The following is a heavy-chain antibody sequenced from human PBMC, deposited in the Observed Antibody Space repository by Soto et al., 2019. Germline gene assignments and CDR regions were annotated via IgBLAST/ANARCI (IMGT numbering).Heavy chain of an antibody. Sequence: PGGSLRLSCAASGFTFDDYTMHWFRQAPGKGLEWVSLISWDGGSTYYADSVKGRFTISRDNSKNSLYLQMNSLRTEDTALYYCAKDLGGYADYYYGMDVWGQGTTVTVSS. CDR2: ISWDGGST. CDR1: GFTFDDYT. CDR3: AKDLGGYADYYYGMDV. V-gene: IGHV3-43*01. J-gene: IGHJ6*02. D-gene: IGHD5-12*01.